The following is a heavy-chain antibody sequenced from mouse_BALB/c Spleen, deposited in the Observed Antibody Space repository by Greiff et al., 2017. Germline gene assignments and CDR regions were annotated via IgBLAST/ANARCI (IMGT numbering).Heavy chain of an antibody. CDR3: ARDVIEYGDAMDY. V-gene: IGHV2-9*02. D-gene: IGHD2-10*02. Sequence: LQQSGPGLVAPSQSLSITCTVSGFSLTSYGVHWVRQPPGKGLEWLGVIWDGGSTNYNSALMSRLSISKDNSKSQVFLKMNSLQTDDTAMYYCARDVIEYGDAMDYWGQGTSVTVSS. J-gene: IGHJ4*01. CDR1: GFSLTSYG. CDR2: IWDGGST.